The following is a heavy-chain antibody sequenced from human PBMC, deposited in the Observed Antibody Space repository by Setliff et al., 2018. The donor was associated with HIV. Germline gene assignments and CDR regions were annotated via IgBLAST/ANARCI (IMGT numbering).Heavy chain of an antibody. D-gene: IGHD2-8*01. CDR2: IIPNSGGT. V-gene: IGHV1-2*06. Sequence: ASVKVSCKASGYTFTGYYIHWVRQAPGQGLEWMGRIIPNSGGTNYPQKFQGRVTMTRDTSISTAYMQLSRLRPDDTAISYCATKVYCTNGVCLDAFDIWGQGTMVTVSS. J-gene: IGHJ3*02. CDR3: ATKVYCTNGVCLDAFDI. CDR1: GYTFTGYY.